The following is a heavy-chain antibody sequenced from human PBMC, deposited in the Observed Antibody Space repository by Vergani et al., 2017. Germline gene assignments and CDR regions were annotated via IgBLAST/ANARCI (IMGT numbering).Heavy chain of an antibody. CDR1: GGSISSYY. J-gene: IGHJ4*02. CDR2: IYTSGST. V-gene: IGHV4-4*07. CDR3: AREFLEWLPPYYFDY. D-gene: IGHD3-3*01. Sequence: QVQLQESGPGLVKPSETLSLTCTVSGGSISSYYWSWIRQPAGQGLEWIGRIYTSGSTNYNPSLKSRVTMSVDTSKNQFSLKLSSVTAADTAVYYCAREFLEWLPPYYFDYWGQGTLVTVSS.